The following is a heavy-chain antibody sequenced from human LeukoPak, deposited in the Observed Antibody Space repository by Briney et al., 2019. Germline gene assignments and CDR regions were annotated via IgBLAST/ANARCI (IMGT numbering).Heavy chain of an antibody. D-gene: IGHD2-21*02. CDR1: AFTFSNYP. CDR2: ISYDGRDK. Sequence: GGSLRLSCAASAFTFSNYPMHWVRQAPGKGLEWVAVISYDGRDKHHADSVKGRFTISRDNSKNTLYLQLDSLRTEDTAVYFCAGDRVPSAADYYFDYWGQGTLVTVSS. J-gene: IGHJ4*02. CDR3: AGDRVPSAADYYFDY. V-gene: IGHV3-30*04.